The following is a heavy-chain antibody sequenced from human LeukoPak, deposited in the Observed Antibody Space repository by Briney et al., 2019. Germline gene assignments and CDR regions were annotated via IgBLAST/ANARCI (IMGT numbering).Heavy chain of an antibody. J-gene: IGHJ4*02. D-gene: IGHD3-22*01. V-gene: IGHV3-48*01. CDR1: GFTFSSYS. CDR2: ISSSSSTI. Sequence: GSLRLSCVASGFTFSSYSMNWVRQAPGKGLEGVSYISSSSSTIYYADSVKGRFTISRDNAKNSLYLQMNSLRAEDTAVYYCARARSGYQFDYWGQGTLVTVSS. CDR3: ARARSGYQFDY.